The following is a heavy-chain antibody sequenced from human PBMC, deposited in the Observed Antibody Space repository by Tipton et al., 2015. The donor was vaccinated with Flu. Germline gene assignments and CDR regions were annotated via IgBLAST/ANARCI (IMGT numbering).Heavy chain of an antibody. Sequence: QLVQSGAEVKKPGASVKVSCKASGFTLTSYGISWERQAPGQGLEWMGWISAYNGNTNYAQKLQGRVTMTTDTSTSTAYMELRSLGSDGTAVYYFSRDSENFACWGQGTLVTVSS. CDR1: GFTLTSYG. V-gene: IGHV1-18*01. J-gene: IGHJ4*02. CDR2: ISAYNGNT. CDR3: SRDSENFAC.